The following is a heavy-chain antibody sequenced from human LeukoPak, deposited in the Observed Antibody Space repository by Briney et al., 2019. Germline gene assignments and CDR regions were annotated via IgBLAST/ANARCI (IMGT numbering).Heavy chain of an antibody. V-gene: IGHV1-69*13. CDR2: IIPIFGTA. D-gene: IGHD3-22*01. J-gene: IGHJ5*02. CDR3: ARSGLTYYYDSSGYPVS. Sequence: SVKVSCKASGGTFSSYAISWVRQAPGQGLEWMGGIIPIFGTANYAQKFQGRVTITADEPTSTAYMELSSLRSEDTAVYYCARSGLTYYYDSSGYPVSWGQGTLVTVSS. CDR1: GGTFSSYA.